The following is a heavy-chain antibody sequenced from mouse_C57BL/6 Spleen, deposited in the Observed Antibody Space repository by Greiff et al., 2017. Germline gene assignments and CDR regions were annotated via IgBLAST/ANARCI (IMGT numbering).Heavy chain of an antibody. CDR1: GYTFTSYW. CDR3: ARGPGAY. J-gene: IGHJ3*01. CDR2: IDPSDSET. Sequence: QVQLKQPGAELVRPGSSVKLSCKASGYTFTSYWMHWVKQRPIKGLEWIGNIDPSDSETHYNQKFKDKATLTVDKSSSTAYMQLSSLTSEDSAVYYCARGPGAYWGQGTLVTVSA. V-gene: IGHV1-52*01.